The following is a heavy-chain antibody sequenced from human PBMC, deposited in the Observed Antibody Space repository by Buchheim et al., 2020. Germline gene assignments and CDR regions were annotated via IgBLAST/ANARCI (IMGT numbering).Heavy chain of an antibody. Sequence: QVQLVESGGGVVQPGRSLRLSCAASGFTFSSYGMHWVRQAPGKGLEWVAVIWYDGSNKYYADSVKGRFTISRDNSKNTLYLQMNSLRAEDTAVYYCASLPGGDYAFNYYGMDVWGQGTT. J-gene: IGHJ6*02. CDR2: IWYDGSNK. CDR1: GFTFSSYG. D-gene: IGHD4-17*01. CDR3: ASLPGGDYAFNYYGMDV. V-gene: IGHV3-33*01.